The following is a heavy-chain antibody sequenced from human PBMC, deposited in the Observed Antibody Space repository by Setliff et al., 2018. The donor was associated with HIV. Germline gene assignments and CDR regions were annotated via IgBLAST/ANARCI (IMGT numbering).Heavy chain of an antibody. CDR1: GYSFTSDY. D-gene: IGHD6-6*01. Sequence: GASVKVSCKASGYSFTSDYMHWVRQAPGQGLEWRGIINPTGGSTYYAQKFQGRVTLTRDASTSTVYVELSSLRSVDTAVYYCARSSPLYSRSFDAFDIWGQGTMVTVSS. J-gene: IGHJ3*02. CDR2: INPTGGST. V-gene: IGHV1-46*01. CDR3: ARSSPLYSRSFDAFDI.